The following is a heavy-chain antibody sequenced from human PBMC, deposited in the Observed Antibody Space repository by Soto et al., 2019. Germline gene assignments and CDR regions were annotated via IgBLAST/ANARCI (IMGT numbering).Heavy chain of an antibody. J-gene: IGHJ2*01. CDR2: ISSSGSTI. V-gene: IGHV3-48*03. D-gene: IGHD1-26*01. Sequence: EVQLVESGGGLVQPGGSLRLSCAASGFTFSSYEMNWVRQAPGKGLEWVSYISSSGSTIYYADSVKGRFTISRDNAKNSLYLQMNSLRAEDTAVYYCARAGGPGVGATLPLLISYWYFDLWGRGTLVTVSS. CDR1: GFTFSSYE. CDR3: ARAGGPGVGATLPLLISYWYFDL.